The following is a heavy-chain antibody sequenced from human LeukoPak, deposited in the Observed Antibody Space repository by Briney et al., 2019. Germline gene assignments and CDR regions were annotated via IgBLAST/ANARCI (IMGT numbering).Heavy chain of an antibody. CDR1: GGTFSSYA. CDR3: ARDRGAYCGGDCYSEVGNAFDI. D-gene: IGHD2-21*02. V-gene: IGHV1-69*13. J-gene: IGHJ3*02. Sequence: SVKVSCKASGGTFSSYAISWVRQAPGQGLEWMGGIIPIFGTANYAQKFQGRVTITADESTSTAYMELSSLRSEDTAVYYCARDRGAYCGGDCYSEVGNAFDIWGQGTVVTVSS. CDR2: IIPIFGTA.